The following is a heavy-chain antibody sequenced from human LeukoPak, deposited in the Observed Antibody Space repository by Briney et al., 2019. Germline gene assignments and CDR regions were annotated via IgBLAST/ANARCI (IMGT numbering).Heavy chain of an antibody. D-gene: IGHD6-13*01. CDR3: AKDIARAADAPVDY. Sequence: PGRSLRLSCAASGFIFDDYAMHWVRQAPGKGLEWVSGISWNSGSIGYADSVKGRFTISRDNAKNSLYLQMNSLRAEDTALYYCAKDIARAADAPVDYWGQGTLVTVSS. CDR1: GFIFDDYA. CDR2: ISWNSGSI. J-gene: IGHJ4*02. V-gene: IGHV3-9*01.